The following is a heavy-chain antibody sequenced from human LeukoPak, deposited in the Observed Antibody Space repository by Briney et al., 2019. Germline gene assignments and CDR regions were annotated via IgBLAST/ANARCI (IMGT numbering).Heavy chain of an antibody. CDR2: IYPADSDT. Sequence: GESLKISCKGSGYSFTSYWIGWVRQMPGKGLEWVGIIYPADSDTRYSPSFQGQVTISADKSISTAYLQWSSLKASDTAMYYCARPYYDSSGYEAFDIWGQGTMVTVSS. CDR1: GYSFTSYW. CDR3: ARPYYDSSGYEAFDI. V-gene: IGHV5-51*01. D-gene: IGHD3-22*01. J-gene: IGHJ3*02.